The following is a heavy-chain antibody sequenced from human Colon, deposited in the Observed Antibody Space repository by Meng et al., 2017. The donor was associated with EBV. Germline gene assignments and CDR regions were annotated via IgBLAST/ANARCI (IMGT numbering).Heavy chain of an antibody. CDR2: IYYIRST. CDR3: ARVGWIQWSFDL. Sequence: VSLQATSPRLVKLSQTLHRTYSSAGGSLSSCNYYWSWSLQPPRKDRQLCGHIYYIRSTSYNPPLKSRVTIAVDTSNNQFSLKLISVTAADTAVYYCARVGWIQWSFDLWGRGTLVTVSS. D-gene: IGHD5-18*01. CDR1: GGSLSSCNYY. J-gene: IGHJ2*01. V-gene: IGHV4-30-4*01.